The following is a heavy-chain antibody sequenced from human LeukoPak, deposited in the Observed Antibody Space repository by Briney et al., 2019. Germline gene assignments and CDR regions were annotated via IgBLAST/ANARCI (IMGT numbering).Heavy chain of an antibody. CDR2: ISSSGDIM. Sequence: GGSLRLSCAVYGFTFTDYYMNWIRQAPGKGLEWLSDISSSGDIMSYADSVKGRFTISRDNAKSSLYLQMNSLRADDTAVYYCARDYGGNSGLCYWGQGTLVTVSS. D-gene: IGHD4-23*01. V-gene: IGHV3-11*01. CDR1: GFTFTDYY. CDR3: ARDYGGNSGLCY. J-gene: IGHJ4*02.